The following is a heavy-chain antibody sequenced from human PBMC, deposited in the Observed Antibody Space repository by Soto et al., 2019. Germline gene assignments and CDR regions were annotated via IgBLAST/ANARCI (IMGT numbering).Heavy chain of an antibody. CDR1: GFSFSSYS. CDR2: ISSSSSTI. J-gene: IGHJ5*02. V-gene: IGHV3-48*02. CDR3: VRQYYDILTGYYRWFDP. D-gene: IGHD3-9*01. Sequence: EVQLMESGGGLVQPGGALRLSCAASGFSFSSYSMNWVRQAPGKGLEWISYISSSSSTIYYADSVKGRFTISRDNAKKSVYLQMNSLRDEDTAVYYCVRQYYDILTGYYRWFDPWGQGTLVSVSS.